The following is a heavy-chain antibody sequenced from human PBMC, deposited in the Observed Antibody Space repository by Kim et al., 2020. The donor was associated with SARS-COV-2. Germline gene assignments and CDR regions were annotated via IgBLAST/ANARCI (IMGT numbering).Heavy chain of an antibody. V-gene: IGHV3-30*01. J-gene: IGHJ6*02. Sequence: GRFTISRDNSKNTLYLQMNSLRAEDTAVYYCARVEVRPGKGDYYYYGMDVWGQGTTVTVSS. CDR3: ARVEVRPGKGDYYYYGMDV. D-gene: IGHD3-10*01.